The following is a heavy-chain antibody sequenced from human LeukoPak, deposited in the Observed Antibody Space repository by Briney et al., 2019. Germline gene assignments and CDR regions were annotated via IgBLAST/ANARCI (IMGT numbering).Heavy chain of an antibody. D-gene: IGHD2-21*02. J-gene: IGHJ3*02. CDR1: GGTFSSYA. Sequence: SVTVSCKASGGTFSSYAISWVRQAPGQGLEWMGGIIPIFGTANYAQKFQGRVTITTDESTSTAYLELSSLRSEDTAVYYCARAGCGGDCYESRDAFDIWGQGTMVTVSS. CDR2: IIPIFGTA. CDR3: ARAGCGGDCYESRDAFDI. V-gene: IGHV1-69*05.